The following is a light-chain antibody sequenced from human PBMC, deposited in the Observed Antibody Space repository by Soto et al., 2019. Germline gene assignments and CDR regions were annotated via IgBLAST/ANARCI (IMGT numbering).Light chain of an antibody. V-gene: IGKV3-20*01. CDR3: QQYGSSPLFT. J-gene: IGKJ3*01. CDR1: QTVTNNY. CDR2: GAS. Sequence: EIVLTQSPGTLSLSPGERATLSCRASQTVTNNYLAWYQQKPGQAPRLLIFGASSRATDIPDRFGGSGSGTDFTLTISSLEPEDCAVYYCQQYGSSPLFTFGPGTKVDFK.